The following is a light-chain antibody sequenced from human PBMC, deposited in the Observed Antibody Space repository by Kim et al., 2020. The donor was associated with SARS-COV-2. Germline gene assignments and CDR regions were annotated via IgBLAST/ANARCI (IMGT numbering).Light chain of an antibody. CDR3: QQYYTTPLT. CDR2: SAS. J-gene: IGKJ1*01. CDR1: QNVLSSSNNKDY. V-gene: IGKV4-1*01. Sequence: DIVMTQSPDSLAVSLAERATINCKSSQNVLSSSNNKDYLAWYQQKPGQPPKLLIYSASTRASGVPDRFSGRGSGTDFTLTISSLQAEDVAVYYYQQYYTTPLTFGQGTQVDIK.